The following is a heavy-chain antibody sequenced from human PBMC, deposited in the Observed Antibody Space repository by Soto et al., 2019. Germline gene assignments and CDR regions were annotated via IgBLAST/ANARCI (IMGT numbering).Heavy chain of an antibody. CDR1: GGTFSSYA. CDR3: AISAGIAGPGVNCFDY. Sequence: QVQLVQSGAEVKNPGSSVKVSCKASGGTFSSYAISWVRQAPGQGLEWMGGIIPIFGTANYAQKFQGRVMIAAEESTSTVDMELSSVSCEDTALYCCAISAGIAGPGVNCFDYGSEGALVTVFS. D-gene: IGHD6-13*01. J-gene: IGHJ4*02. V-gene: IGHV1-69*01. CDR2: IIPIFGTA.